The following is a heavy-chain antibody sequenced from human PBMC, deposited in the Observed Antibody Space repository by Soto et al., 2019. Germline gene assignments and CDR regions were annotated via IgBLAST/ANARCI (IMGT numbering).Heavy chain of an antibody. CDR2: ISYDGRNT. Sequence: PGGSLRLSCAASGFTFSRFSMHWVRQAPGKGLEWMSVISYDGRNTYYADSVKGRFTISRDSSKNTLYLQMNSLRLEDTAIYYCAKTHTSGWYILDYWGQGTLVTV. CDR3: AKTHTSGWYILDY. V-gene: IGHV3-30-3*02. CDR1: GFTFSRFS. D-gene: IGHD6-19*01. J-gene: IGHJ4*02.